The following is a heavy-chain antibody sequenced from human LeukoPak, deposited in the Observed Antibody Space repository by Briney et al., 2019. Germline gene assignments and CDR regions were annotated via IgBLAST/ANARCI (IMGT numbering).Heavy chain of an antibody. J-gene: IGHJ3*02. Sequence: ASVKVSCKASGGTFSSYAISWVRQAPGQGLEWMGGIIPIFGTANYAQKFQGRVTITADESTSTAYMELSSLRSEDTAVYYCATDYGDHDAFDIWGQGKMVTVSS. CDR3: ATDYGDHDAFDI. V-gene: IGHV1-69*13. CDR2: IIPIFGTA. CDR1: GGTFSSYA. D-gene: IGHD4-17*01.